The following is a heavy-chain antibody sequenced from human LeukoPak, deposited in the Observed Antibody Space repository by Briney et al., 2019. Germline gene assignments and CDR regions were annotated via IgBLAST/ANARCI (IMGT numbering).Heavy chain of an antibody. J-gene: IGHJ4*02. CDR2: ISNSGGSK. Sequence: GGSLRLSCAASGFTFSSYAMSWVRQAPGKGLEWVSAISNSGGSKYYADSVKGRFTISRDNSKNTLYLQVNSLRAEDTAVYYCAKELGLTMVRGVVDYWGQGTLSPSPQ. CDR3: AKELGLTMVRGVVDY. CDR1: GFTFSSYA. V-gene: IGHV3-23*01. D-gene: IGHD3-10*01.